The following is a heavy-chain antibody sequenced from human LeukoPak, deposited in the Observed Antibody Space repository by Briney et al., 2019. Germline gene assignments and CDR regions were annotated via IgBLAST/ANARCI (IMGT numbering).Heavy chain of an antibody. Sequence: PSETLSLTCTVPGGSISSYYWSWTRQPPGKGLEWIGYIYYSGSTNYNPSLKSRVTISVDTSKNQFSLKLSSVTAADTAVYYCARETGRGAVDYWGQGTLVTVSS. CDR3: ARETGRGAVDY. V-gene: IGHV4-59*01. D-gene: IGHD3-10*01. CDR1: GGSISSYY. CDR2: IYYSGST. J-gene: IGHJ4*02.